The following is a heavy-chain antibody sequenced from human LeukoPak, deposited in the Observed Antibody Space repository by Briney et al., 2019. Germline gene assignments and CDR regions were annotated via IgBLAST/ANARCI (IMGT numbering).Heavy chain of an antibody. J-gene: IGHJ4*02. CDR2: ISNSSPNI. Sequence: GGSLRLSCAASGFTFSSYGMNWVRKAPGKGLEWVSSISNSSPNIYYADSVKGRFTISRDSAKDSLFLQMNSLRAEDTAVYYCARALHDSSGYYFDYWGQGTLVTVSS. CDR1: GFTFSSYG. CDR3: ARALHDSSGYYFDY. V-gene: IGHV3-21*01. D-gene: IGHD3-22*01.